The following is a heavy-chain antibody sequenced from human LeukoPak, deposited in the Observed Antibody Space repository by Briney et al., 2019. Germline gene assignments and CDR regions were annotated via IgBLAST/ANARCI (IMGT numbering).Heavy chain of an antibody. J-gene: IGHJ4*02. CDR2: ISGSGGWT. Sequence: PGGSLRLSCAVSGITLSNYGMSWVRQAPGKGLEWVAGISGSGGWTNYADSVKGRFTISRDNPKNTLYLQMNSLRAEDTAVYFCAKRGVVIRVILVGFHKEANYFDSWGQGVLVTVSS. CDR1: GITLSNYG. V-gene: IGHV3-23*01. D-gene: IGHD3-22*01. CDR3: AKRGVVIRVILVGFHKEANYFDS.